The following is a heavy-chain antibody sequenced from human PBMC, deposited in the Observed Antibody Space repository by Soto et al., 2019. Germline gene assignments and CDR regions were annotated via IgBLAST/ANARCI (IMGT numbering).Heavy chain of an antibody. V-gene: IGHV4-31*03. Sequence: LSLTYTVSGGSISSGGDYWSWIRQHPGKGLEWIGYIDYSGSTYYHPSLKSRVTISVDTSKNQFSLKLSSVTAADTAVYYCATFLRSGSYADWFDPWGQGTLVTSPQ. D-gene: IGHD1-26*01. CDR1: GGSISSGGDY. CDR2: IDYSGST. CDR3: ATFLRSGSYADWFDP. J-gene: IGHJ5*02.